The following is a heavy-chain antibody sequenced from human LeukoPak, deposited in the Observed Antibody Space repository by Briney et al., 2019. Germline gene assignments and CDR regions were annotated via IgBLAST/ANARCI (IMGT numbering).Heavy chain of an antibody. D-gene: IGHD6-19*01. CDR3: AREHPSGWSFNYYYYGMDV. J-gene: IGHJ6*02. Sequence: GGSLRLSCVASGFTFSSTTMGWVRQAPGKGLEWVSSISSSSSYIYYADSVKGRFTISRDNAKNSLYLQMNSLRAEDTAVYYCAREHPSGWSFNYYYYGMDVWGQGTTVTVSS. CDR1: GFTFSSTT. V-gene: IGHV3-21*01. CDR2: ISSSSSYI.